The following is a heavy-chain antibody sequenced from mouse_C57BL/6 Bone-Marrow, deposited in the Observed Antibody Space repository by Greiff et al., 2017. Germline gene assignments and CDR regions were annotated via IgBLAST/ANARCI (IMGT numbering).Heavy chain of an antibody. Sequence: VQLQQSGTVLARPGASVKMSCKTSGYTFTSYWMHWVKQRPGQGLEWIGAIYPGNSDTSYNQKFKGKAKLTAVTSASTAYMELSSLTNEDSAVXYCTREGYDGYPFDYWGQGTTLTVSS. CDR1: GYTFTSYW. CDR3: TREGYDGYPFDY. D-gene: IGHD2-3*01. V-gene: IGHV1-5*01. J-gene: IGHJ2*01. CDR2: IYPGNSDT.